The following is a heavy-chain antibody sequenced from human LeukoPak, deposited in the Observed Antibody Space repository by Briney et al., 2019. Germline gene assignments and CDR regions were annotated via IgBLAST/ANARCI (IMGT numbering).Heavy chain of an antibody. CDR3: ASPSGYCGGDCYYGMDV. V-gene: IGHV4-34*01. CDR1: GGSFSGYY. J-gene: IGHJ6*02. CDR2: INHSGST. D-gene: IGHD2-21*01. Sequence: PSETLSLTCAVYGGSFSGYYWSWIRQPPGKGLEWIGEINHSGSTNYNPSLKSRVTISVDTSKNQFSLKLSSVTAADTAVYYCASPSGYCGGDCYYGMDVWSQGTTVTVSS.